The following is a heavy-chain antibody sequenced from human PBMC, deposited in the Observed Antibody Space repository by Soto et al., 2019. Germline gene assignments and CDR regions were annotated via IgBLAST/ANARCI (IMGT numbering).Heavy chain of an antibody. V-gene: IGHV4-34*01. D-gene: IGHD2-21*02. CDR1: GGSFSGYY. J-gene: IGHJ4*02. CDR2: INHSGST. CDR3: ARAGHIVVVTAILGRYYFDY. Sequence: QVQLQQWGAGLLKPSETLSLTCAVYGGSFSGYYWSWLRQPPGKGLEWIGEINHSGSTNYNPSLKSRVTISVATSKNQFSLKLSSVTAADTAVYYCARAGHIVVVTAILGRYYFDYWGQGTLVTVSS.